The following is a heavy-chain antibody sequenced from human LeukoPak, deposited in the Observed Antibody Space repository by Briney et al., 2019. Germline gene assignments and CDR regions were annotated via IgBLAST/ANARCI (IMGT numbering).Heavy chain of an antibody. D-gene: IGHD4-17*01. Sequence: ASVKVSCKVSGYTLSDLAMHWVRQAPGKGLEWMGGLHPEDGEAIYAQPLQGRVTMTEDTSTDTAYMELSSLRSDDTAVYYCVTRNFGDYGAFDIWGQGTLVTVSS. CDR2: LHPEDGEA. CDR1: GYTLSDLA. J-gene: IGHJ3*02. V-gene: IGHV1-24*01. CDR3: VTRNFGDYGAFDI.